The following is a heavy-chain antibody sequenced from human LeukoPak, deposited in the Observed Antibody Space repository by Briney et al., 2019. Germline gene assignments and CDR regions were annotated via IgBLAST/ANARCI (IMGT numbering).Heavy chain of an antibody. CDR2: IKQDGSEK. D-gene: IGHD2-2*02. V-gene: IGHV3-7*01. CDR1: GFTFSSYW. Sequence: PGGSLRFSCAASGFTFSSYWMSWVRQAPGKGLEWVANIKQDGSEKYYVDSVKGRFTISRDNAKNSLYLQMNSLRAEDTAVYYCARDEKYCSSTSCYNYYYYGMDVWGQGTTVTVSS. J-gene: IGHJ6*02. CDR3: ARDEKYCSSTSCYNYYYYGMDV.